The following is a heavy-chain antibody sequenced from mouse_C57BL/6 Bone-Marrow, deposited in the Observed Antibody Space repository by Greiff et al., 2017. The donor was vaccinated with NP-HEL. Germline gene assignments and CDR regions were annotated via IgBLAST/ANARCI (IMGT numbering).Heavy chain of an antibody. J-gene: IGHJ2*01. CDR1: GYTFTSYW. Sequence: VLLQQPGAELVMPGASVKLSCTASGYTFTSYWMHWVKRRPGQGLEWIGEIDPSDSYTNYHQNFKGKSTLTVDKSSSTAYLQLSSLTSEDSAVYYCARGDFYDGYCVPFDYWGQGTTLTVSS. V-gene: IGHV1-69*01. CDR3: ARGDFYDGYCVPFDY. D-gene: IGHD2-3*01. CDR2: IDPSDSYT.